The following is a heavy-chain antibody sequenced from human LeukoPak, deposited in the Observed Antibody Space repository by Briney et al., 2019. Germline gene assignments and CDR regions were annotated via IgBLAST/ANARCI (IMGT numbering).Heavy chain of an antibody. D-gene: IGHD3-10*01. CDR3: AKVTYGSGTYGAFDS. CDR1: GFTFSDYY. Sequence: GGSLRLSCAASGFTFSDYYMSWIRQAPGKGLEWVSYISSSGSTIYYADSVKGRFTISRDNSKNTLYLQMNSLRAEDTAVYYCAKVTYGSGTYGAFDSWGQGTLVTVSS. CDR2: ISSSGSTI. J-gene: IGHJ4*02. V-gene: IGHV3-11*01.